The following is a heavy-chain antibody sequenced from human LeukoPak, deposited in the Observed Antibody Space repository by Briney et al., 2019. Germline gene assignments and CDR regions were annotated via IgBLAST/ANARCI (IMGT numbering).Heavy chain of an antibody. CDR1: GASINNYY. CDR2: VYASGST. D-gene: IGHD3-16*01. CDR3: ARGAPSLYYYYVDI. J-gene: IGHJ6*03. V-gene: IGHV4-4*08. Sequence: SETLSLTCTVSGASINNYYWNWIRQPPGEGLEWVGYVYASGSTNFNPALKSRVSISLDTSKNQSSLKLTSVTAADTAVYYCARGAPSLYYYYVDIWGKGTSVTVSS.